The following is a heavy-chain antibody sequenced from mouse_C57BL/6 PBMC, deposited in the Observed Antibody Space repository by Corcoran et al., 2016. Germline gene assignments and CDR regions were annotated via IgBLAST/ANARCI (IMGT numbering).Heavy chain of an antibody. CDR1: GYTFTDYY. CDR3: ARGGLRVFDY. Sequence: QVQLKQSGAELVRPGASVKLSCKASGYTFTDYYINWVKQRPGQGLEWIARIYPGSGNTYYNEKFKGKATLTAEKSSSTAYMQLSSLTSEDSAVYFCARGGLRVFDYWGQGTTLTVSS. V-gene: IGHV1-76*01. J-gene: IGHJ2*01. D-gene: IGHD1-1*01. CDR2: IYPGSGNT.